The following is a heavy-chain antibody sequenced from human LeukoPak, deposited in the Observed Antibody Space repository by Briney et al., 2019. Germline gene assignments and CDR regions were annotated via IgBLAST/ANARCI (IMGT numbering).Heavy chain of an antibody. Sequence: SETLSLTCAVYGGSFSGYYWSWIRQPPGKGLEWIGEINHSGSTNYNPSLKSRVTISVDTSKNQFSLKLSSVTAADTAVYYCAPLIAVAGTCYWGQGTLVTVSS. D-gene: IGHD6-19*01. CDR2: INHSGST. CDR1: GGSFSGYY. CDR3: APLIAVAGTCY. J-gene: IGHJ4*02. V-gene: IGHV4-34*01.